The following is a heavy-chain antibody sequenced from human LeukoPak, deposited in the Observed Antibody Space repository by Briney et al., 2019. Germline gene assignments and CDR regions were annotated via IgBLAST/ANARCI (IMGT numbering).Heavy chain of an antibody. V-gene: IGHV4-39*01. CDR2: AFYTGDT. CDR1: GGSIIGSTYY. CDR3: GRLRGAMTTVTSILDS. D-gene: IGHD4-17*01. J-gene: IGHJ4*02. Sequence: SETLSLTCTVSGGSIIGSTYYWGWICQPPGKGLEWVGSAFYTGDTYYKSSLKSRVTISVDTSKNQFSLKLGSVTAADTAVYYCGRLRGAMTTVTSILDSWGQGTLVTVSS.